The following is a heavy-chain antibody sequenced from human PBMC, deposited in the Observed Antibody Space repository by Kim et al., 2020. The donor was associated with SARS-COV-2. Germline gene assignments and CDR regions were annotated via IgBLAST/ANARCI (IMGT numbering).Heavy chain of an antibody. CDR3: ARGARAFDI. Sequence: GMNEYYAESVRGRFTISRDNSKNTLFLRMNNLKVEDTALYYCARGARAFDIWGQGTMVTVSS. CDR2: GMNE. J-gene: IGHJ3*02. V-gene: IGHV3-30*01.